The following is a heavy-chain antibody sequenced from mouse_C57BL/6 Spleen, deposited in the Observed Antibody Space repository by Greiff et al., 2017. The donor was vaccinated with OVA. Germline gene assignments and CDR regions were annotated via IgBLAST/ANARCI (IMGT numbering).Heavy chain of an antibody. D-gene: IGHD2-4*01. J-gene: IGHJ1*03. V-gene: IGHV5-17*01. CDR1: GFTFSDYG. CDR3: ARFYDYHWYFDV. CDR2: ISSGSSTI. Sequence: EVTLVESGGGLVKPGGSLKLSCAASGFTFSDYGMHWVRQAPEKGLEWVAYISSGSSTIYYADTVKGRFTISRDNAKNTLFLQMTSLRSEDTAMYYGARFYDYHWYFDVWGTGTTVTVSS.